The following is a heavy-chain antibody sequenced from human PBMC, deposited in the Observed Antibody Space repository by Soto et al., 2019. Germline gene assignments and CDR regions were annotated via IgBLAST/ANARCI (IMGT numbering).Heavy chain of an antibody. CDR3: ARYTGSNSLFDS. V-gene: IGHV1-2*02. CDR1: GYTFTGDY. J-gene: IGHJ4*02. D-gene: IGHD1-26*01. CDR2: INPKSGCT. Sequence: WASVKVSCKASGYTFTGDYLHWVRQAPGQGLEWMAWINPKSGCTKSAQKFQARVTLTRDTSISTAYMELRSLRSEDTAVYFCARYTGSNSLFDSWGQGTLVTVSS.